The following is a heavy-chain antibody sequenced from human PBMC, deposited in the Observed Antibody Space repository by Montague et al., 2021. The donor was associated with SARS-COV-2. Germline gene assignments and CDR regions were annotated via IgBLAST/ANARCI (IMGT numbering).Heavy chain of an antibody. Sequence: SETLSLTCAVYGGSFSGYYWSWIRQPPGKGLEWIGEINHSGSTNYNPSLKGRVTISVDTSKNQFSLKLSSVTAADTAVYYCARGRTVTTFYYYYGVDVWGQGTTVTVSS. CDR3: ARGRTVTTFYYYYGVDV. D-gene: IGHD4-17*01. CDR1: GGSFSGYY. J-gene: IGHJ6*02. V-gene: IGHV4-34*01. CDR2: INHSGST.